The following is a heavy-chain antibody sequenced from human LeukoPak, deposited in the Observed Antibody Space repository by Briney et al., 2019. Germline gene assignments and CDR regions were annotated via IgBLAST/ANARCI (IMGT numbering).Heavy chain of an antibody. CDR2: INGSGGST. Sequence: GGSLRLSCAASGFTFRNYWMHWVRQAPGKGLVWVSGINGSGGSTYYAGSVKGRFTSSRDNSKNTLYLQMNSLRAEDTAVYYCAKAAGYCSGGNCFDYWGQGPLVTVSS. CDR1: GFTFRNYW. D-gene: IGHD2-15*01. J-gene: IGHJ4*02. CDR3: AKAAGYCSGGNCFDY. V-gene: IGHV3-23*01.